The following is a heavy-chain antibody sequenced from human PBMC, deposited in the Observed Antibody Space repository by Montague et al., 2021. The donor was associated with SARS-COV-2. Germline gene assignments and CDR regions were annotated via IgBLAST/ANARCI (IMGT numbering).Heavy chain of an antibody. J-gene: IGHJ4*02. CDR1: GGSISSSSYY. V-gene: IGHV4-39*01. CDR2: IFYSGST. Sequence: ETLSLTCTVSGGSISSSSYYWGWIRQPPGKGLEWIGSIFYSGSTDYNPSLKSRVTISVDTSKNQFSLKLSSVTAADTAWYDCASMVRAQVYYFDYWGQGTLVTVSS. CDR3: ASMVRAQVYYFDY. D-gene: IGHD3-10*01.